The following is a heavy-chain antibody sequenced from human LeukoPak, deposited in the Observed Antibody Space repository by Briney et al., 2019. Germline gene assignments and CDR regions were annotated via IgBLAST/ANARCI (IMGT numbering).Heavy chain of an antibody. D-gene: IGHD2-2*01. CDR2: INPNSGGT. CDR1: GYTFTGYY. CDR3: ARTPAHCSSTSCSLLDY. J-gene: IGHJ4*02. Sequence: ASVTVSRKASGYTFTGYYMHWVRQAPGQGLEWMGWINPNSGGTNYAQKFQGRVTMTRDTSISTAYMELSRLRSDDTAVYYCARTPAHCSSTSCSLLDYWGQGTLVTVSS. V-gene: IGHV1-2*02.